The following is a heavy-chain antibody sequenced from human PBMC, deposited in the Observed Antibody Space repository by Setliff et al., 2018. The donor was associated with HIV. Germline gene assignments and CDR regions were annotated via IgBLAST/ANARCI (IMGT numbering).Heavy chain of an antibody. CDR1: GGPITSNTYF. Sequence: SETLSLTCSVSGGPITSNTYFWDWIRQAPGKGLEWIGSIYHSGNTYYNPSLKSRVSISVDTSKTQFSLKLTSVTAGDSALYYCARRRGQKATGWYYFDFWGQGALVTVSS. CDR2: IYHSGNT. V-gene: IGHV4-39*01. J-gene: IGHJ4*02. D-gene: IGHD6-19*01. CDR3: ARRRGQKATGWYYFDF.